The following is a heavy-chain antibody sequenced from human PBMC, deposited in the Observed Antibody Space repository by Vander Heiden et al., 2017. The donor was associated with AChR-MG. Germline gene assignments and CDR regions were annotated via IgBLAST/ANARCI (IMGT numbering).Heavy chain of an antibody. J-gene: IGHJ4*02. CDR1: GGTFSSYA. CDR2: IIPIFGTA. Sequence: QVQLVQSGAEVKKPGSSVKVSCKASGGTFSSYAISWVRQAPGQGLEWMGGIIPIFGTANYAQKFQGRGTITADESTSTAYMELSSLRSEDTAVYYCASEMPGIVGATRGPDYWGQGTLVTVSS. D-gene: IGHD1-26*01. CDR3: ASEMPGIVGATRGPDY. V-gene: IGHV1-69*01.